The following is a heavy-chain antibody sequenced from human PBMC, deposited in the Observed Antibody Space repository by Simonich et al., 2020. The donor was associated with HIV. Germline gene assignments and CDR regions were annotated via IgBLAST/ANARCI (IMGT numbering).Heavy chain of an antibody. J-gene: IGHJ4*02. CDR3: ARGDPRKSGYYGVSFDY. CDR2: IRSSGSTT. CDR1: GFTFSSYA. V-gene: IGHV3-48*03. Sequence: EVQLVESGGGLVQPGGSLRLSCAASGFTFSSYALNWVRQAPGKGLEWVSYIRSSGSTTYNADSVKGRFTISRDNAKNSLYLQLNSLRVEDTAVYYCARGDPRKSGYYGVSFDYWGQGTLVTVSS. D-gene: IGHD3-3*01.